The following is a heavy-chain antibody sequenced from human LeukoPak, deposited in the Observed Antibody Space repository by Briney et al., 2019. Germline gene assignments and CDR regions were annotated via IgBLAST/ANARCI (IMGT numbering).Heavy chain of an antibody. CDR1: GYTFTGYY. V-gene: IGHV1-46*04. CDR2: INPGSGAT. D-gene: IGHD3-22*01. CDR3: ASEVGGYSERFYYYYYYMDV. J-gene: IGHJ6*03. Sequence: ASVKVSCKASGYTFTGYYMHWVRQAPGLGLEWLGIINPGSGATTYAPRLQGRVIMTGDMSTNTVYMELSSLRSEDTAVYYCASEVGGYSERFYYYYYYMDVWGKGTTVTVSS.